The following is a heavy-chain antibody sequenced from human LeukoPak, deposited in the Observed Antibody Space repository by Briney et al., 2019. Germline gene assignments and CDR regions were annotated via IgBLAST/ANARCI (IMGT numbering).Heavy chain of an antibody. CDR3: ARREIGDGYNYYFDY. CDR1: GGTFSSYA. Sequence: SVKVSCKASGGTFSSYAISWVRQAPGQGLEWMGRIIPIFGTANYAQKFQGRVTITTDESTSTAYMELSSLRSEDTAVYYCARREIGDGYNYYFDYWGQRTLVTVSS. V-gene: IGHV1-69*05. D-gene: IGHD5-24*01. CDR2: IIPIFGTA. J-gene: IGHJ4*02.